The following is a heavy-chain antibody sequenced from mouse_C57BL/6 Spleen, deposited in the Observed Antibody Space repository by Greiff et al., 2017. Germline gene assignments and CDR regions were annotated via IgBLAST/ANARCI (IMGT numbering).Heavy chain of an antibody. Sequence: QVQLQQPGAELVRPGSSVKLSCKASGYTFTSYWMHWVKQRPIQGLEWIGNIDPSDSDTHYNQKFKDKATLTVDKSSSTAYMQLSSLTSEDSAVYYCARGYGNYWYFYVWGTGTTVTVSS. CDR1: GYTFTSYW. D-gene: IGHD1-1*02. CDR3: ARGYGNYWYFYV. CDR2: IDPSDSDT. V-gene: IGHV1-52*01. J-gene: IGHJ1*03.